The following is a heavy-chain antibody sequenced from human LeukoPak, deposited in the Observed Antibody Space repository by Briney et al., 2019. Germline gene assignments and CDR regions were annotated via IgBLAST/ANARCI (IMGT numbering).Heavy chain of an antibody. V-gene: IGHV1-8*01. Sequence: ASVKVSCKASGYTFTSYDINWVRQATGQGLEWMGWMNPSSGNTGYAQKFQGRVTMTRNTSISTAYMELSSLRSEDTAVYYCARSGTGSYIYYYYYGMDVWGQGTTVTVSS. D-gene: IGHD3-10*01. CDR3: ARSGTGSYIYYYYYGMDV. CDR1: GYTFTSYD. J-gene: IGHJ6*02. CDR2: MNPSSGNT.